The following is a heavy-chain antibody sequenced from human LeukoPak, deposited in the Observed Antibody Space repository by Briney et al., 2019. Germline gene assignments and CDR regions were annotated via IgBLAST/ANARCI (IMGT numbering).Heavy chain of an antibody. J-gene: IGHJ4*02. D-gene: IGHD4-17*01. CDR3: ARESYGDFSFDY. Sequence: GGSLRLSCTASGFTFSTYAMSWVRQAPGQGLERVSTITGTGGSTYYADSVKGRFTISRDNSKNTLYLQMNSLRAEDTAVYYCARESYGDFSFDYWGQGTLVTVSS. CDR1: GFTFSTYA. CDR2: ITGTGGST. V-gene: IGHV3-23*01.